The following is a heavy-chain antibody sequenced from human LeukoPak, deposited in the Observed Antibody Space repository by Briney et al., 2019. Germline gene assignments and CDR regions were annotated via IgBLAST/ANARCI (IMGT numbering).Heavy chain of an antibody. D-gene: IGHD2-15*01. Sequence: SETLSLTCTVSGGSISSYYWSWIRQPPGKGLEWIGYIYYSGSTNYNPSLKSRVTISVDTSKNQFSLKLSSVTAADTAVYYCARDRSSCSGGSCTEVLDYWGQGTLVTVSS. V-gene: IGHV4-59*12. CDR3: ARDRSSCSGGSCTEVLDY. CDR1: GGSISSYY. J-gene: IGHJ4*02. CDR2: IYYSGST.